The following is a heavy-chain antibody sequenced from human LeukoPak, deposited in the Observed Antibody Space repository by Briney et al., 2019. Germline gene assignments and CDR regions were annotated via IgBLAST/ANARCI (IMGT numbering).Heavy chain of an antibody. Sequence: PSETLSLTCTVSGYSISSDYYWGWIRQPPGKGLEWIGNIFHNGNTYYNPSLKSRVTMSIDTSKKQFSLKLRTATAADTAVYYCARIEDVTRGYNHAYYFDYWGQGTLVTVSS. D-gene: IGHD5-18*01. J-gene: IGHJ4*02. CDR1: GYSISSDYY. CDR2: IFHNGNT. V-gene: IGHV4-38-2*02. CDR3: ARIEDVTRGYNHAYYFDY.